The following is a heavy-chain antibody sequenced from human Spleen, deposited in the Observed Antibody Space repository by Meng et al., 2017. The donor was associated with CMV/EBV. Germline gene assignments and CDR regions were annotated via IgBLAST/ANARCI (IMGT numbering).Heavy chain of an antibody. D-gene: IGHD3-22*01. CDR3: ARDEDSSAFWFDP. J-gene: IGHJ5*02. V-gene: IGHV1-18*01. Sequence: VRQEAGQGHEWMGWIRKKKGKKKKKKKIKGRENMNKETSTSTEYMELRRLRSEDTAVYYCARDEDSSAFWFDPWGQGTLVTVSS. CDR2: IRKKKGKK.